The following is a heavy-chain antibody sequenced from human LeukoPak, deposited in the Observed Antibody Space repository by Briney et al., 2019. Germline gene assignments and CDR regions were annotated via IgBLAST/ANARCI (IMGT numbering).Heavy chain of an antibody. CDR2: ISNTGGST. J-gene: IGHJ4*02. CDR3: ARGYSSGLHFDY. CDR1: GFTFSGYG. Sequence: GGSLRLSCAASGFTFSGYGMSWVRQAPGKGLEWVTSISNTGGSTYYADSVKGRFTISRDNAKNTLYLQMNSLRAEDTAVYYCARGYSSGLHFDYWGQGTLVTVSS. V-gene: IGHV3-23*01. D-gene: IGHD6-19*01.